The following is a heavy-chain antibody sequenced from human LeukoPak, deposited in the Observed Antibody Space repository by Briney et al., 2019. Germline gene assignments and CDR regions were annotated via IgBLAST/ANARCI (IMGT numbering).Heavy chain of an antibody. CDR2: IYSVATT. D-gene: IGHD5-24*01. CDR3: TRDGYNGGGFDI. Sequence: GGSLRLSCAASGFTVSNNYMNWVRQAPGKGLEWVSVIYSVATTYYADSVKGRFTISRDNSKNTLHLQMNSLRAEDTAVYYCTRDGYNGGGFDIWGLGTVVTVSS. J-gene: IGHJ3*02. V-gene: IGHV3-53*01. CDR1: GFTVSNNY.